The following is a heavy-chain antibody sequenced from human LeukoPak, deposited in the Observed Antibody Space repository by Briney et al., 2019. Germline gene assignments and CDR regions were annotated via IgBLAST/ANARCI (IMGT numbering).Heavy chain of an antibody. V-gene: IGHV3-30*03. D-gene: IGHD2-2*01. Sequence: PGGSLRLSCAASGFTFSAYGMYWVRQAPGKGLEWVAAISYDENYKYYADFVKGRFTISRDNAKNSLYLQMNSLRAEDTAVYYCARDLNIVVVPAAMPPGSDPWGQGTLVTVSS. J-gene: IGHJ5*02. CDR3: ARDLNIVVVPAAMPPGSDP. CDR2: ISYDENYK. CDR1: GFTFSAYG.